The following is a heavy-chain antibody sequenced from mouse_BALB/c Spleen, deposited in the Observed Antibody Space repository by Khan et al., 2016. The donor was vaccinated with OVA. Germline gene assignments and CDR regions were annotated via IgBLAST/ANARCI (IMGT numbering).Heavy chain of an antibody. CDR2: INTYTGEP. CDR3: ARVGNYWYCDV. CDR1: GYTFTNYG. Sequence: QIQLVQSGPELKKPGETVKISCKASGYTFTNYGMNWVKQAPGKGLKWMGWINTYTGEPTYGDDLKGRFAFSLETSASTASLQINNLKNEDTATYFCARVGNYWYCDVWGAVTTVTVSS. D-gene: IGHD2-1*01. J-gene: IGHJ1*01. V-gene: IGHV9-3-1*01.